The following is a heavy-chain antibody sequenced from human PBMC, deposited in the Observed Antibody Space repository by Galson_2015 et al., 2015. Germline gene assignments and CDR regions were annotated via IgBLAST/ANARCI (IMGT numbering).Heavy chain of an antibody. V-gene: IGHV3-30*18. CDR1: GFTFSSYG. CDR2: ISYDGSNK. Sequence: SLRLSCAASGFTFSSYGMHWVRQAPGKGLEWVAVISYDGSNKYYADSVKGRFTISRDNSKNTLYLQMNSLRAEDTAVYYCAKDPKLLWFGELTPLNWGQGTLVTVSS. CDR3: AKDPKLLWFGELTPLN. D-gene: IGHD3-10*01. J-gene: IGHJ4*02.